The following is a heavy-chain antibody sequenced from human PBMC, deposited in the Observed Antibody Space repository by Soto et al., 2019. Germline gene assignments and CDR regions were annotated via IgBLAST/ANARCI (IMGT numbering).Heavy chain of an antibody. D-gene: IGHD3-22*01. J-gene: IGHJ4*02. CDR3: AREFHYYDSSGYYY. CDR1: GFTFSSYG. V-gene: IGHV3-33*01. CDR2: IWYDGSNK. Sequence: PGGSLRLSCAASGFTFSSYGMHWVRQAPGKGLEWVAVIWYDGSNKYYADSVKGRLTISRDNSKNTLYLQMNSLRAEDTAVYYCAREFHYYDSSGYYYWGQGTLVTVS.